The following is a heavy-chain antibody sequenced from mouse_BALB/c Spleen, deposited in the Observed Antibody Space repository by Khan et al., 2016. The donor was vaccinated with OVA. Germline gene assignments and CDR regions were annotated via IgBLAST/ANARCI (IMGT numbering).Heavy chain of an antibody. CDR3: TRIYLGDFDY. J-gene: IGHJ2*01. CDR1: GYSFTGYF. V-gene: IGHV1-20*02. Sequence: EVQLQQSGPELVRPGASVKISCKASGYSFTGYFMNWVMQSHGKSLEWIGRINPHIGETFYNQRFKDKATLTVDESSSTAHMELRSLASEDSAVFFGTRIYLGDFDYWGRGTTLTVSS. D-gene: IGHD2-13*01. CDR2: INPHIGET.